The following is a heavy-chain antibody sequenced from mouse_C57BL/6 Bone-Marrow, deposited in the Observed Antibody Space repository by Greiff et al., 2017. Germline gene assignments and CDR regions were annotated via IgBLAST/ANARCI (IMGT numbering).Heavy chain of an antibody. CDR3: ARAQFYDCGSSPFAY. J-gene: IGHJ2*01. CDR1: GYTFTSYW. Sequence: QVQLQQPGAELVKPGASVKLSCKASGYTFTSYWMHWVKQRPGRGLEWIGRIDPNSGSTKYNEKFKSKATLTVDKSSSTAYMQLSSLTSEDSAVYECARAQFYDCGSSPFAYWGQGTTLTVSA. V-gene: IGHV1-72*01. D-gene: IGHD1-1*01. CDR2: IDPNSGST.